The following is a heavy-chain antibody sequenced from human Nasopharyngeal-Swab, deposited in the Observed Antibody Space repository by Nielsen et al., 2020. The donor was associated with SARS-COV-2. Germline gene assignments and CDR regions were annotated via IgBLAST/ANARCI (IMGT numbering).Heavy chain of an antibody. CDR2: ISGGSDST. CDR3: AREGWGWDY. CDR1: GFTFSNFA. Sequence: GESLKISCAASGFTFSNFAMSWVRQAPGKGLEWVSVISGGSDSTYYTDSVRGRFTISRDNSKNTLNLQMNNLRAEDTAVYYCAREGWGWDYWGQGTLVTVSS. D-gene: IGHD7-27*01. V-gene: IGHV3-23*01. J-gene: IGHJ4*02.